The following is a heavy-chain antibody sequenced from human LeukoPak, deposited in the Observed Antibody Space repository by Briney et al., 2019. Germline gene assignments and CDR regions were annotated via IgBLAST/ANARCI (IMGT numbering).Heavy chain of an antibody. CDR1: GGTFSSYA. D-gene: IGHD6-13*01. CDR3: ASFTGYSSSYYIDY. CDR2: IIPILGIA. J-gene: IGHJ4*02. Sequence: GSSVKVSCKASGGTFSSYAIRWVRQAPGQGLEWMGRIIPILGIANYAQKFQGRVTITADKSTSTAYMELSSLRSEDTAVYYCASFTGYSSSYYIDYWGQGTLVTVSS. V-gene: IGHV1-69*04.